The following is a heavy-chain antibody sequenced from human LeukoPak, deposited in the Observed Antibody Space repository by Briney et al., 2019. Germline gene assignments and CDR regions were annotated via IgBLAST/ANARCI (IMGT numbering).Heavy chain of an antibody. D-gene: IGHD3-3*01. V-gene: IGHV3-7*01. J-gene: IGHJ4*02. Sequence: GGSLRLSCAASGFTFSSYWMSWVRQAPGKGLEWVANIKQDGSEKYYVDSVKGRFTISRDNAKNSLYLQMNSLRAEDTAVYYCASDFWSGYDYFDYWGQGTLVTVSS. CDR1: GFTFSSYW. CDR2: IKQDGSEK. CDR3: ASDFWSGYDYFDY.